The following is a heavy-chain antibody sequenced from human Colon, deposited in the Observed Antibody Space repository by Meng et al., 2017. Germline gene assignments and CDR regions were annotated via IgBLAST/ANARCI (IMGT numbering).Heavy chain of an antibody. J-gene: IGHJ1*01. Sequence: EVQLVESGGGLVQSGGSLRLSCAASGFTLSDHYMDWIRQAPGKGLEWVGRTASKANSYTTEYAASVKGRFTISRDDSKKSMYLQMNSLKTEDTAVYYCIRVTDWGQCTLVTVSS. CDR1: GFTLSDHY. V-gene: IGHV3-72*01. CDR2: TASKANSYTT. CDR3: IRVTD.